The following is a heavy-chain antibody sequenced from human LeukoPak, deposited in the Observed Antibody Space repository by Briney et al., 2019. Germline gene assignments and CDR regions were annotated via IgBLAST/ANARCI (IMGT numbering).Heavy chain of an antibody. CDR3: ARGGPRDGYDY. V-gene: IGHV3-74*01. D-gene: IGHD5-18*01. J-gene: IGHJ4*02. CDR1: GFTFSNYW. Sequence: GGSLRLSCAASGFTFSNYWMRWVRHDPGKGLVWVSFINPDGSTTNYADSVKGRFTISRDNAKNALYLQMNSLRAEDTAVYYCARGGPRDGYDYWGQGTLVTVSS. CDR2: INPDGSTT.